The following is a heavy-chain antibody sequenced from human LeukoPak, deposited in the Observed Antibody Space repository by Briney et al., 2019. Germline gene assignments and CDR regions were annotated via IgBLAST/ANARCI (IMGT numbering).Heavy chain of an antibody. CDR3: ARDSRTVYYYYGMDV. V-gene: IGHV3-21*01. CDR1: GFTFTMYT. Sequence: GGSLRLSCAASGFTFTMYTMNWVPQAPGKGLEWLSSISSSNSDISYADSVKGRFTISRDNAKNSLYLQMHSLRAEDTAVYYCARDSRTVYYYYGMDVWGQGTTVTVSS. J-gene: IGHJ6*02. CDR2: ISSSNSDI.